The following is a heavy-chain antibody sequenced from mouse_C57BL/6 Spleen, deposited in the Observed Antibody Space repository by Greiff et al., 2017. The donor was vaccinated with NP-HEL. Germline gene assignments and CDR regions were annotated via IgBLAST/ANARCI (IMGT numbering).Heavy chain of an antibody. J-gene: IGHJ1*03. CDR2: IWRGGST. Sequence: QVQLKESGPGLVQPSQSLSITCTVSGFSLTSYGVHWVRQSPGKGLEWLGVIWRGGSTDYNAAFMSRLGITKDNSKSQVFFKMNSLQADDTAIYYCAKNGNYWYFDVWGTGTTVTVSS. CDR3: AKNGNYWYFDV. D-gene: IGHD2-1*01. V-gene: IGHV2-5*01. CDR1: GFSLTSYG.